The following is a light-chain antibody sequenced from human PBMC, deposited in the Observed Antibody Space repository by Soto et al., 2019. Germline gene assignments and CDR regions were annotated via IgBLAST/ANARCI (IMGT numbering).Light chain of an antibody. J-gene: IGKJ1*01. V-gene: IGKV3-20*01. CDR2: GAS. Sequence: EIVLTQSPDTLSLSPGERATLSCRASQSVSSSYLAWYQQKPGQAPRLLIYGASSRATGIPDRFSGSGSGTEFTLTISRLEPGDFAVYYCQQYGSSPPTWTFGQGTKVDIK. CDR3: QQYGSSPPTWT. CDR1: QSVSSSY.